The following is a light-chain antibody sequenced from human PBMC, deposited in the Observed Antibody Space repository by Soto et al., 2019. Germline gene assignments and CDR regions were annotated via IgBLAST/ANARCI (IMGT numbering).Light chain of an antibody. Sequence: QSVLTQPPSASGTPGQKVTISCSGSSSSIGSNYVYWYQQLPGAAPNLLIYSNDQRPSGVPDRFSGSKSGTSASLAISGLRTEDEADYYCAAWDDGLHSYVFGTGTK. J-gene: IGLJ1*01. CDR2: SND. CDR3: AAWDDGLHSYV. V-gene: IGLV1-47*02. CDR1: SSSIGSNY.